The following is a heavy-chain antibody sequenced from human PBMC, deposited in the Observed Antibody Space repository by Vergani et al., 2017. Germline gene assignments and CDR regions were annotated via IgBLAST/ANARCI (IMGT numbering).Heavy chain of an antibody. Sequence: EVQLLESGGGLVQPGGSLRLSCAASGFTFSSYSMSWVRQAPGKGLEWVSAISGSGGSTYYADSVKGRFTISRDNSKNTLYLQMNSLRDEDTAVYYCAKSRIVGDTFDYWGQGTLVTVSS. D-gene: IGHD1-26*01. CDR2: ISGSGGST. CDR1: GFTFSSYS. J-gene: IGHJ4*02. CDR3: AKSRIVGDTFDY. V-gene: IGHV3-23*01.